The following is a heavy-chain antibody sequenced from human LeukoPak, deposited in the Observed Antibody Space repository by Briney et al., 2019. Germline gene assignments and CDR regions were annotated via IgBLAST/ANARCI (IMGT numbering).Heavy chain of an antibody. CDR3: ARESGIVPCDY. Sequence: ASVKVSCKASGYIFTSYYMHWVRQAPGQGLEWMGWISAYNGNTNYAQKLQGRVTMTTDTSTSTAYMELRSLRSDDTAVYYCARESGIVPCDYWGQGTLVTVSS. CDR1: GYIFTSYY. D-gene: IGHD2-8*01. V-gene: IGHV1-18*04. J-gene: IGHJ4*02. CDR2: ISAYNGNT.